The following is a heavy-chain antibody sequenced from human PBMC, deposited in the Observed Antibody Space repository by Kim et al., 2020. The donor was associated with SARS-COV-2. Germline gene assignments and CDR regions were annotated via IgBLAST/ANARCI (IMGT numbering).Heavy chain of an antibody. Sequence: SVKVSCKASGCTFSNFAFNWVRQAPGQGLEWVGNLIPILGAATYAQKFQGRVTMTADESTGTAYMELSSLRSEDAAVYFCARDRIVGACTLFAPWGQGT. CDR3: ARDRIVGACTLFAP. V-gene: IGHV1-69*11. D-gene: IGHD2-8*01. CDR2: LIPILGAA. J-gene: IGHJ5*02. CDR1: GCTFSNFA.